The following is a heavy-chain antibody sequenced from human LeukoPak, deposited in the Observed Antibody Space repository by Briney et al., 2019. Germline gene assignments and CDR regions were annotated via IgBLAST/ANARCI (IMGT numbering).Heavy chain of an antibody. CDR1: GGTFSSYA. CDR2: FDPEDGET. V-gene: IGHV1-24*01. Sequence: ASVKVSCKASGGTFSSYAISWVRQAPGKGLEWMGGFDPEDGETIYAQKFQGRVTMTEDTSTDTAYMELSSLRSEDTAVYYCATVRLTTTGARYYYYMDVWGKGTTVTVSS. J-gene: IGHJ6*03. D-gene: IGHD4-17*01. CDR3: ATVRLTTTGARYYYYMDV.